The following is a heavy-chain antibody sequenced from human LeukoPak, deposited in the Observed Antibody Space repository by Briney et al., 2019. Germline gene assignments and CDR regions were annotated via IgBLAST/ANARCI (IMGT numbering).Heavy chain of an antibody. CDR2: INPSGGST. D-gene: IGHD2-15*01. CDR1: GYTFTSYY. V-gene: IGHV1-46*01. J-gene: IGHJ4*02. CDR3: ARAARPKCSGGSCYSALVY. Sequence: ASVNVSCTASGYTFTSYYMHWVRQAPGQGLEWMGIINPSGGSTSYAQKFQGRVTMTRDTSTSTVYMELSSLRSEDTAVYYCARAARPKCSGGSCYSALVYWGQGTLVTVSS.